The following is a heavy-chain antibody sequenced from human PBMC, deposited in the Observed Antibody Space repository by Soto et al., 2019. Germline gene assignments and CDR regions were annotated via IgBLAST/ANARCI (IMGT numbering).Heavy chain of an antibody. V-gene: IGHV1-24*01. CDR3: ATSSDSSGYYYVGVFDY. CDR1: GYTLTELS. CDR2: FDPEDGET. D-gene: IGHD3-22*01. Sequence: ASVKVSCKVSGYTLTELSMHWVRQAPGKGLEWMGGFDPEDGETIYAQKFQGRVTMTGDTSTDTAYMELSSLRSEDTAVYYCATSSDSSGYYYVGVFDYWGQGTLVTVSS. J-gene: IGHJ4*02.